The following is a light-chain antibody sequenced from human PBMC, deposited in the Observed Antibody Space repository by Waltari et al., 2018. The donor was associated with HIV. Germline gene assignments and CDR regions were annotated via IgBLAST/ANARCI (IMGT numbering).Light chain of an antibody. CDR2: DVS. CDR1: SSDVGGYHF. Sequence: QSALTQPRPVSGSPGQSVTISCTGTSSDVGGYHFVSWYQQHPGKAPKLMIYDVSKRPSGVPDRFSGSKSGNTASLTISGLQAEDEADYYCCSYAGSSTYVFGTGTKVTVL. V-gene: IGLV2-11*01. J-gene: IGLJ1*01. CDR3: CSYAGSSTYV.